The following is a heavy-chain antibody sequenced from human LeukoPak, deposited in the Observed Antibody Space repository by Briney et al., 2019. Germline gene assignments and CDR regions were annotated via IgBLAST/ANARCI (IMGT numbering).Heavy chain of an antibody. V-gene: IGHV3-7*05. D-gene: IGHD1-26*01. CDR2: IKKDGSEK. CDR1: GFTLSSFW. Sequence: GGSLRLSCAASGFTLSSFWMSWVRQAPGQGLEWVAYIKKDGSEKQYVDPVKGRFTISRDNAKNSLSLQMNSLRAEDTAVYYYAKDRVGGFDMWGQGTMVTVSS. CDR3: AKDRVGGFDM. J-gene: IGHJ3*02.